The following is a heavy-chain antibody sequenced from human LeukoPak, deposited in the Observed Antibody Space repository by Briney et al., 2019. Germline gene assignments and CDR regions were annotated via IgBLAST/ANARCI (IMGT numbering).Heavy chain of an antibody. D-gene: IGHD2-8*01. CDR3: ARLMGRYYYYYMDV. CDR2: MNPNSGNT. CDR1: GYTFTSYD. V-gene: IGHV1-8*01. Sequence: GASVKVSCKASGYTFTSYDINWVRQATGQGLEWMGWMNPNSGNTGYAQKFQGRVTMTRNTSISTAYMELSSLRSEDTAVYYCARLMGRYYYYYMDVWGKGTTVTVS. J-gene: IGHJ6*03.